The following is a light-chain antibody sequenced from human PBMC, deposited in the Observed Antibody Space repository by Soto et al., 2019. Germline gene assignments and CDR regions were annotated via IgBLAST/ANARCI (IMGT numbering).Light chain of an antibody. CDR3: CSYAGSSTYV. CDR2: EGS. V-gene: IGLV2-23*01. Sequence: QSVLTQPASVSGSPGQSITISCTGTSSDVGSYNLVSWYQQHPGKAPKVMIYEGSKRPSGVSNRFSGSKSGNTASLTISGLQAEDEADYYCCSYAGSSTYVFGTGTKVT. J-gene: IGLJ1*01. CDR1: SSDVGSYNL.